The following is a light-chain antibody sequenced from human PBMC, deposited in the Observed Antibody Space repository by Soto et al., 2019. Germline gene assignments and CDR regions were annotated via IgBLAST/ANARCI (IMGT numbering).Light chain of an antibody. CDR2: AAS. V-gene: IGKV1-6*01. J-gene: IGKJ4*01. CDR1: QGIGTY. CDR3: LQESNYPLT. Sequence: AIQMTQSPSSLSASVGDRVTITCRARQGIGTYLAWYQQKPGRAPKLLIYAASNLQSGVPSRFSGSGSGTDFTLTISSLQPEDFATYYCLQESNYPLTFGGGTKVEIK.